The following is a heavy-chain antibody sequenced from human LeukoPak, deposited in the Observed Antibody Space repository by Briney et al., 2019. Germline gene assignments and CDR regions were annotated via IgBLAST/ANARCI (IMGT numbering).Heavy chain of an antibody. Sequence: SETLSLTCTVSGGSISSGDYYWSWIRQPPGKGLEWIGYIYYSGSTYYNPSLKSRVTISVDTSKNQFSLKLSSVTAADTAVYYCARARASPCTNGVCYTRYYFDYWGQGTLVTISS. CDR1: GGSISSGDYY. D-gene: IGHD2-8*01. J-gene: IGHJ4*02. CDR3: ARARASPCTNGVCYTRYYFDY. V-gene: IGHV4-30-4*01. CDR2: IYYSGST.